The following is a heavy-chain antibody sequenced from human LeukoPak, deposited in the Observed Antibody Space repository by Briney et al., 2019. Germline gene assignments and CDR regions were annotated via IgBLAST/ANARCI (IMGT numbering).Heavy chain of an antibody. Sequence: KAGGSLRLSCAASGFTFSNYTMNWVRQAPGKGLEWVSSISSSSAYIYYADSMKGRFTISGDDAKNSLYLQMNSLRADDTAVYYCARDHYYDRSGYWVFWGQGTLVTVSS. CDR2: ISSSSAYI. CDR1: GFTFSNYT. J-gene: IGHJ4*02. CDR3: ARDHYYDRSGYWVF. D-gene: IGHD3-22*01. V-gene: IGHV3-21*01.